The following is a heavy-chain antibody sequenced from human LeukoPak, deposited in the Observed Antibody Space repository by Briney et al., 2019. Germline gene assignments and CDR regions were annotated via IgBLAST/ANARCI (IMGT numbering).Heavy chain of an antibody. Sequence: SETLSLTCTVSGGSISSGSYYWSWIRQPAGKGLEWIGRIYTSGSTNYNPSLKSRVTISVDTSKNQFSLKLSSVTAADTAVYYCARASRDGYIDFDYWGQGTLVTVSS. CDR2: IYTSGST. V-gene: IGHV4-61*02. D-gene: IGHD5-24*01. CDR1: GGSISSGSYY. J-gene: IGHJ4*02. CDR3: ARASRDGYIDFDY.